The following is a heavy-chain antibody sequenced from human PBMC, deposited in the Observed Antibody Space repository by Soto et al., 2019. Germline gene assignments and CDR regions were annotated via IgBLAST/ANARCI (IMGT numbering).Heavy chain of an antibody. CDR3: ARQLERGDLPEGFEY. D-gene: IGHD1-1*01. V-gene: IGHV4-4*02. CDR2: IFYSGAT. Sequence: QVQLQESGPGLVEPSGTLSLTCAVSGDSISSSHWWSWVRQPPGKGLEWIGEIFYSGATKYNPSLESRVTMSVDKSNNQLSLKLRSVTAADTAVYYCARQLERGDLPEGFEYWGQGTLATVSS. CDR1: GDSISSSHW. J-gene: IGHJ4*02.